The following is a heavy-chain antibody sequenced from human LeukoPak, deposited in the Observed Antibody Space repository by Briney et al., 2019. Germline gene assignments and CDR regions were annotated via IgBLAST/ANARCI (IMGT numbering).Heavy chain of an antibody. D-gene: IGHD2-15*01. J-gene: IGHJ4*02. CDR2: ISGRGGTT. CDR1: GVSGYA. V-gene: IGHV3-23*01. Sequence: GGSLRLSREASGVSGYAMSWVRLAPGKGLEWVTVISGRGGTTKYADSVRGRFTISRDNSKNTLYLQMNSLRDDDTAVYYCTKEPSTSPYCSGGSCYFEYWAREPLVTVSS. CDR3: TKEPSTSPYCSGGSCYFEY.